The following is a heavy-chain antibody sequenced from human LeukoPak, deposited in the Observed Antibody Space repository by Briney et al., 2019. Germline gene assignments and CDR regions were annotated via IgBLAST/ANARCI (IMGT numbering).Heavy chain of an antibody. CDR2: VRDSGSTT. CDR3: ARPGCGGNCYYRMDV. D-gene: IGHD2-21*01. V-gene: IGHV3-23*01. J-gene: IGHJ6*04. Sequence: PGGSLRLSCAASGFTFSSHAMTWVRQAPGKGLEWVSAVRDSGSTTFYADSVKGRFAISRDNSRNTLFLQMNSLRADGTAVYYCARPGCGGNCYYRMDVWGKGTTVTVSS. CDR1: GFTFSSHA.